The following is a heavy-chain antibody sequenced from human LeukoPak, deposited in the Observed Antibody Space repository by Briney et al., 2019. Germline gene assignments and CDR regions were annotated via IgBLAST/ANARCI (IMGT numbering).Heavy chain of an antibody. CDR1: GFTFSSYG. D-gene: IGHD3-22*01. Sequence: GGSLRLSCAVSGFTFSSYGMHWVRQTPGKGLEWAAVIWFDGGNKYYGDSVKGRFTISRDNPKNTLYLQMNSLRAEDTAVYYCAKDGRSSGYLLDFWGQGTLVTVSS. V-gene: IGHV3-33*06. J-gene: IGHJ4*02. CDR3: AKDGRSSGYLLDF. CDR2: IWFDGGNK.